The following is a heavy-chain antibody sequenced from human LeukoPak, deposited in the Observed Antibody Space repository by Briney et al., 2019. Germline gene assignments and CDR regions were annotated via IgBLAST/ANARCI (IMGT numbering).Heavy chain of an antibody. CDR1: GGSFSGYY. V-gene: IGHV4-34*01. CDR2: INHSGST. Sequence: SETLSLTCAVYGGSFSGYYWSWIRQPPGKGLEWIGEINHSGSTNYNPSLKSRVTISVDTSKNQFSLRLSSVTAADTAVYYCARLGGSFDPWGQGTLVTVSS. J-gene: IGHJ5*02. CDR3: ARLGGSFDP. D-gene: IGHD1-26*01.